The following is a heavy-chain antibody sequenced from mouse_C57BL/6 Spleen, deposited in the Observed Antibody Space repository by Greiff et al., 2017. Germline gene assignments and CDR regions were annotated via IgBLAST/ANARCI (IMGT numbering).Heavy chain of an antibody. CDR2: ISYSGST. CDR3: ARSYYYGSSSWYFDV. D-gene: IGHD1-1*01. CDR1: GYSITSDY. Sequence: EVQLVESGPGLAKPSQTLSLTCSVTGYSITSDYWNWIRKFPGNKLEYMGDISYSGSTYYNPSLKSRISITRDTSKNQYYLQLHSVTTEDTATYYCARSYYYGSSSWYFDVWGTGTTVTVSS. V-gene: IGHV3-8*01. J-gene: IGHJ1*03.